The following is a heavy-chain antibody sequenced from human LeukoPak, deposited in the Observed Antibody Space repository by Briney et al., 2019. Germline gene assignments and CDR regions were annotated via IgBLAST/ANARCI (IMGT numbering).Heavy chain of an antibody. CDR2: MNPNSGNT. J-gene: IGHJ4*02. Sequence: ASVKVSCKASGYTFTSYDINWVRQATGQGLEWMGWMNPNSGNTGYAQKFQGRVTMTEDTSTDTAYMELSSLRSEDTAVYYCATLRGDGYKYYFDYWGQGTLVTVSS. CDR1: GYTFTSYD. CDR3: ATLRGDGYKYYFDY. D-gene: IGHD5-24*01. V-gene: IGHV1-8*01.